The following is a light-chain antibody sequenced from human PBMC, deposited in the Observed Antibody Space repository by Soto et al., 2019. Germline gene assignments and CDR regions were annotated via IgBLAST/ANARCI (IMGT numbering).Light chain of an antibody. CDR1: SSDVGSYNL. J-gene: IGLJ3*02. CDR2: EGG. Sequence: QSVLTQPASVSGSPGQSITISCTGTSSDVGSYNLVSWYQHHPGKAPKLMIYEGGKRPSGVSNRFSGSKSGNTASLTISGLQAEDEADYYCTSYTHGNTLVFGGGTKVTVL. CDR3: TSYTHGNTLV. V-gene: IGLV2-14*02.